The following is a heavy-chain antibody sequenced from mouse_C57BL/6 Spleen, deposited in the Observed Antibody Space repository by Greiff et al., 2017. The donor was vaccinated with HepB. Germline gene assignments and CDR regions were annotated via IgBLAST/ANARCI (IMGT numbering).Heavy chain of an antibody. D-gene: IGHD1-2*01. CDR1: GYTFTSYW. J-gene: IGHJ1*03. V-gene: IGHV1-72*01. CDR3: ARSGITTARYWYFDV. CDR2: IDPNSGGT. Sequence: VQLQQSGAELVKPGASVKLSCKASGYTFTSYWMHWVKQRPGRGLEWIGRIDPNSGGTKYNEKFKSKATLTVDKPSSTAYMQLSSLTSEDSAVYYCARSGITTARYWYFDVWGTGTTVTVSS.